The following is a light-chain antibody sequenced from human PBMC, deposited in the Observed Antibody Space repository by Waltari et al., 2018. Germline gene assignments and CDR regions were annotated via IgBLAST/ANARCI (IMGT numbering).Light chain of an antibody. V-gene: IGKV4-1*01. Sequence: DVVMTQSPDSLAVSMGERATINCKSSPSILYTYNNKNYLAWDQQKPGQPPKILIYWAASREAGVPDRFSGSGSGTDFTLTISGLQAEDVASYFCLQYLHTPRTFGQGTKVEIK. CDR3: LQYLHTPRT. J-gene: IGKJ1*01. CDR2: WAA. CDR1: PSILYTYNNKNY.